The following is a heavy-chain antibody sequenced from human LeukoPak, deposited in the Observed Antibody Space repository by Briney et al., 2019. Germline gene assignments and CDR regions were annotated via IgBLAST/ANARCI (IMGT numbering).Heavy chain of an antibody. CDR3: ARYCSGICRDRHLDY. J-gene: IGHJ4*02. CDR1: GFNFSTYA. Sequence: GGSLRLSCAASGFNFSTYAMTWVRQAPGKGLEWFSTISPSGGGTYYADSVKGRFTISRDNSRNTLNLQMNSLRAEDTAIYYCARYCSGICRDRHLDYWGQGSLVTVSS. D-gene: IGHD2-15*01. V-gene: IGHV3-23*01. CDR2: ISPSGGGT.